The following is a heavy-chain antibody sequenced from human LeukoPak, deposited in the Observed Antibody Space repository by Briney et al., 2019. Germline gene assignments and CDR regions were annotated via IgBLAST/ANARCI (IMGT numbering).Heavy chain of an antibody. CDR3: ARTPRQYCSSTSCRKGYYYYGMDV. D-gene: IGHD2-2*01. J-gene: IGHJ6*02. Sequence: ASVNVSCKASGYTFTGYYMHWVRQAPGQGVEWMGWINPNSSGTNCAQKFQGRVTMTRDTSISTAYMELSRLRSDDTAVYYCARTPRQYCSSTSCRKGYYYYGMDVWGQGATVTVS. V-gene: IGHV1-2*02. CDR2: INPNSSGT. CDR1: GYTFTGYY.